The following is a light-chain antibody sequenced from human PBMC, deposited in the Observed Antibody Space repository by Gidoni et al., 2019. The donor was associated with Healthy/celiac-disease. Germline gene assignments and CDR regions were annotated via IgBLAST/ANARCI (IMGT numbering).Light chain of an antibody. CDR3: QQRSNWPT. CDR2: DAS. J-gene: IGKJ5*01. Sequence: EIVLTQSPATLSVSPGERATLSCKASQSVSSYLAWYQQKPGQAPRLLIYDASNRATGIPARFSGSGSGTDFTLTISSLEPADFAVYYCQQRSNWPTFGHGTRLEIK. V-gene: IGKV3-11*01. CDR1: QSVSSY.